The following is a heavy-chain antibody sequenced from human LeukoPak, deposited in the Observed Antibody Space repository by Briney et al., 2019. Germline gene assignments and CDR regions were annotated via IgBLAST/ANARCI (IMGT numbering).Heavy chain of an antibody. Sequence: GGSLRLSCAASGFTFSSYSMNWVRLAPGKGLEWISSISSSSSYIYYADSVKGRFTISRDNAKNSLYLQMNSLRAEDTAVYYCARVPAPIAARPGYFDYWGQGTLVTVSS. CDR1: GFTFSSYS. J-gene: IGHJ4*02. V-gene: IGHV3-21*01. CDR3: ARVPAPIAARPGYFDY. CDR2: ISSSSSYI. D-gene: IGHD6-6*01.